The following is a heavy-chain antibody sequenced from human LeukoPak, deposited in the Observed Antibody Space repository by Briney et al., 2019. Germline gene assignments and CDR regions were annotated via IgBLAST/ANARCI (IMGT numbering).Heavy chain of an antibody. CDR1: GVTFTHHA. CDR2: IRNSDGGS. D-gene: IGHD5-24*01. V-gene: IGHV3-23*01. J-gene: IGHJ4*02. Sequence: GGSLRLSCTASGVTFTHHAMSWVRQAPGRGLEWVSAIRNSDGGSYYADSVKRRFTISRDTSKNTLYLQMNSLRVEDTAIYYCAKDGDGSRDGYNPTPYPLDYWGQGTLVTVSS. CDR3: AKDGDGSRDGYNPTPYPLDY.